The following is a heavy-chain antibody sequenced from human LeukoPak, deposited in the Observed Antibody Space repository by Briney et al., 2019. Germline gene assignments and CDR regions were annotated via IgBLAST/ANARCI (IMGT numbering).Heavy chain of an antibody. CDR3: TTSPSITMVRGVISPFDY. J-gene: IGHJ4*02. CDR1: GFTFSNAW. D-gene: IGHD3-10*01. V-gene: IGHV3-15*01. CDR2: IKSKTDGGTT. Sequence: GSLRLSCAASGFTFSNAWMSWVRQAPGKGLEWVGGIKSKTDGGTTDYAAPVKGRFTISRDDSKNTLYLQMNSLKTEDTAVYYCTTSPSITMVRGVISPFDYWGQGTLVTVSS.